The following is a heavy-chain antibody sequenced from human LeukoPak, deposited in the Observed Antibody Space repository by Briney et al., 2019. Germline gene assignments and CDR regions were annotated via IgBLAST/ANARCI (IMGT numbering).Heavy chain of an antibody. CDR1: GFTFGSHD. D-gene: IGHD2-21*01. J-gene: IGHJ3*02. Sequence: SGGSLRLSCAASGFTFGSHDMHWVRQATGKGLEWVSAIGTAGDTYYPGSVKGRFTISRENAKNSLYLQMNSLRAGDTAVYYCVRIGIRGRGDAFDIWGQGTVVTVSS. CDR3: VRIGIRGRGDAFDI. CDR2: IGTAGDT. V-gene: IGHV3-13*01.